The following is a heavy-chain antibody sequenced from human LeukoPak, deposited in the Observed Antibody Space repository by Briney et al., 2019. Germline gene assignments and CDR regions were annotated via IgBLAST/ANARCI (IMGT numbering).Heavy chain of an antibody. CDR1: GYTFTSYG. CDR3: ARESESYNSSGWYRNYFDY. Sequence: ASVKVSCKASGYTFTSYGISWVRQAPGQGLEWMGWISAYNGNTNYAQKLQGRVTMTTDTSTSTAYMELRSLRSDDTAVYYCARESESYNSSGWYRNYFDYWGQGTLVTVSS. V-gene: IGHV1-18*01. CDR2: ISAYNGNT. J-gene: IGHJ4*02. D-gene: IGHD6-19*01.